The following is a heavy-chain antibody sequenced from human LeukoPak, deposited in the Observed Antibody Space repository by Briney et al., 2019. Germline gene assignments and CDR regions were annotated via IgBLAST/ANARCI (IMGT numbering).Heavy chain of an antibody. CDR1: GYTFTVYY. CDR3: ARGSSAMVSRNSFYYYMDV. J-gene: IGHJ6*03. D-gene: IGHD5-18*01. Sequence: ASVKVFCKASGYTFTVYYMHWVRQATGQGLEWMGWINPNSGGTKYAQTFRGRVSMPRDTTINTAYMELSTQRSDDTAVYYCARGSSAMVSRNSFYYYMDVWGKGTTVTVSS. CDR2: INPNSGGT. V-gene: IGHV1-2*02.